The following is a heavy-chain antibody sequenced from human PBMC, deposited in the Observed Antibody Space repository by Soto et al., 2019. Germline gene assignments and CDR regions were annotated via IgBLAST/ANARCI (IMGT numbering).Heavy chain of an antibody. CDR3: AKDWLSPLYSSSWYFPRSYYGMDV. D-gene: IGHD6-13*01. CDR2: ISGSGGST. Sequence: PGGSLRLSCAASGFTFSSDAMSWVRQAPGKGLEWVSAISGSGGSTYYADSVKGRFTISRDNSKDTLYLQMNSLRAEDTAVYYCAKDWLSPLYSSSWYFPRSYYGMDVWGQGITVTVSS. CDR1: GFTFSSDA. V-gene: IGHV3-23*01. J-gene: IGHJ6*02.